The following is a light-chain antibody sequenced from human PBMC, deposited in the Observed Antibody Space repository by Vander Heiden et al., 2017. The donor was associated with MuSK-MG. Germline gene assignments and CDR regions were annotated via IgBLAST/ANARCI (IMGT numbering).Light chain of an antibody. V-gene: IGLV3-19*01. Sequence: SSELPQDPAVSVALGQTVRITCQGDSRRGYYASWYHPRPAQAPVVVFYGNNNRPSGIPDRFSGSTSGNTASFTITGAQAEDEADYYCNSPDSSSNHPVVFGGGTKLTVL. J-gene: IGLJ2*01. CDR1: SRRGYY. CDR2: GNN. CDR3: NSPDSSSNHPVV.